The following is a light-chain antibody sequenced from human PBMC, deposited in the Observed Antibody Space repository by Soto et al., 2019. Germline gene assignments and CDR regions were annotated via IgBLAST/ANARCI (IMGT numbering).Light chain of an antibody. Sequence: EIVLTQSPGSLSLSPRERATLSCRASQSVSSNHLAWYQQKPGQAPRLLIYGASRRATGIPDRFSGSGSGTEFTLTISRLEPEDFAVYFCHQRNKFGQGTRLEIK. J-gene: IGKJ5*01. CDR3: HQRNK. CDR2: GAS. V-gene: IGKV3D-20*02. CDR1: QSVSSNH.